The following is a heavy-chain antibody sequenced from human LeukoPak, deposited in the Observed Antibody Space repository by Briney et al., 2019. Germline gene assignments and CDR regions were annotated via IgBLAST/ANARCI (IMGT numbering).Heavy chain of an antibody. J-gene: IGHJ5*02. D-gene: IGHD5-24*01. Sequence: GASVKVSCKASGYTFTSYYMHWVRQAPGQGLEWMGGIIPIFGTANYAQKFQGRVTITADESTSTAYMELSSLRSEDTAVYYCARELKMATGVDWFDPWGQGTLVTVSS. V-gene: IGHV1-69*13. CDR2: IIPIFGTA. CDR1: GYTFTSYY. CDR3: ARELKMATGVDWFDP.